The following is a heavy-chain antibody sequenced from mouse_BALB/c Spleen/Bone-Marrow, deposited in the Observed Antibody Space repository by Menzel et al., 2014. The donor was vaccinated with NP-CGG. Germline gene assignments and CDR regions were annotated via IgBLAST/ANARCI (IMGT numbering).Heavy chain of an antibody. CDR3: APPPLPYDYDEEAWFAY. J-gene: IGHJ3*01. CDR2: IRLKSNNYAT. V-gene: IGHV6-6*02. D-gene: IGHD2-4*01. Sequence: EVKVEESGGGLVQPGGSMKLSCVASGFTFSNYWMNWVRQSPEKGLEWVAEIRLKSNNYATHYAESVKGRFTISRDDSKSIVYLQMNNLRAEDTGIYYSAPPPLPYDYDEEAWFAYWGQGTLVTVSA. CDR1: GFTFSNYW.